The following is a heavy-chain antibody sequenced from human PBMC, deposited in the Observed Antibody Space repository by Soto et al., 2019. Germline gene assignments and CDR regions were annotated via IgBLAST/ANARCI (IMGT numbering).Heavy chain of an antibody. CDR2: IYWNGGTT. D-gene: IGHD2-15*01. V-gene: IGHV3-23*01. CDR3: AKVGSIVVANSFDY. Sequence: EVQLLESGGGLVQPGGSLRLSCVASGFTFSGYAMTWVRQAPGKGLEWVSGIYWNGGTTYYADSVKGRFTISRDNSKKTLYLQMKSLRVEDTAVYYCAKVGSIVVANSFDYWGQGTLVTVST. J-gene: IGHJ4*02. CDR1: GFTFSGYA.